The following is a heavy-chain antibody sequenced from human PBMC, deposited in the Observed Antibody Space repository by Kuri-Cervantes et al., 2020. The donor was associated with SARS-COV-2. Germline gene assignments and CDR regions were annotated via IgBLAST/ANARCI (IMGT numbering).Heavy chain of an antibody. CDR1: GFTFSSCD. D-gene: IGHD2-15*01. Sequence: GESLKISCAASGFTFSSCDMNWVRQAPGMGLEWVSSISSGSDYIYYADSVKGRFTVSRDNAENSLYLQMNSLGVGDTAVYYCGRHRGYCSGGGCYSTGFSFDYWSQGALVTVSS. CDR3: GRHRGYCSGGGCYSTGFSFDY. CDR2: ISSGSDYI. V-gene: IGHV3-21*01. J-gene: IGHJ4*02.